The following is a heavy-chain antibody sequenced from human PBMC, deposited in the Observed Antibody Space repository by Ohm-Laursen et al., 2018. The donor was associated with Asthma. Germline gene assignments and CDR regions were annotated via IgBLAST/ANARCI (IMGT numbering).Heavy chain of an antibody. CDR2: ISYDGSNK. D-gene: IGHD6-6*01. Sequence: RSLRLSCSASGFTFSSYGMHWVRQAPGKGLEWVAVISYDGSNKYYADSVKGRFTISRDNAKNSLYLQMNSLRAEDTALYYCAKDSRYSSSSTYYYYGMDVWGQGTTVTVSS. V-gene: IGHV3-30*18. CDR3: AKDSRYSSSSTYYYYGMDV. J-gene: IGHJ6*02. CDR1: GFTFSSYG.